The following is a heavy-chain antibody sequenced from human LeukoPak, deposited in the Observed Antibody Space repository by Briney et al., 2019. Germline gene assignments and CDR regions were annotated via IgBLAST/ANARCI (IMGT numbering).Heavy chain of an antibody. CDR3: ARSIVGVRKRNDY. D-gene: IGHD1-26*01. CDR2: MNPNSGHT. J-gene: IGHJ4*02. Sequence: ASVKVSCKASGYTFTSYDIIWVRQASGQGLQWMGWMNPNSGHTGYAEKLQGRVTMTRTTSISTAYMELTSLTSEDSAVYYCARSIVGVRKRNDYWGQGTLVTVSS. V-gene: IGHV1-8*01. CDR1: GYTFTSYD.